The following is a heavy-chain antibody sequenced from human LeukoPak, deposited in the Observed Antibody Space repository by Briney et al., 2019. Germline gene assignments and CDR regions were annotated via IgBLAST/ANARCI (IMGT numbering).Heavy chain of an antibody. CDR1: GGSISSGSYY. V-gene: IGHV4-61*02. D-gene: IGHD6-19*01. J-gene: IGHJ6*03. CDR2: IYTSGST. Sequence: PSETLSLTCTVSGGSISSGSYYWSWIRQPAGKGLEWIGRIYTSGSTNYNPSLKSRVTISVDTSKNQFSLKLSSVTAADTAVYYCAGDSSGWSSGYYYYMDVWGKGTTVTISS. CDR3: AGDSSGWSSGYYYYMDV.